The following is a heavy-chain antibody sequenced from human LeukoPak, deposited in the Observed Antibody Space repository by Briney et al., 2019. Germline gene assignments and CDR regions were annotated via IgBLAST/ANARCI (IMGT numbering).Heavy chain of an antibody. D-gene: IGHD4-17*01. V-gene: IGHV3-7*01. Sequence: GGSLRLSCAASGFSFSSYWMTWVRQAPGKGLEWVANIKQDGSEKYYVDSVKGRFTISRDNAKNSLYLQMNSLRAEDTAVYYCARATTTVTTFNYWGQGTLVTVSS. J-gene: IGHJ4*02. CDR2: IKQDGSEK. CDR1: GFSFSSYW. CDR3: ARATTTVTTFNY.